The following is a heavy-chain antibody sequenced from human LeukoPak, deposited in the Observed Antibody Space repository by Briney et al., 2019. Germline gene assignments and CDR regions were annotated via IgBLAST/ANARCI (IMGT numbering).Heavy chain of an antibody. J-gene: IGHJ4*02. CDR1: GYTFTSYG. CDR2: ISAYNGNT. V-gene: IGHV1-18*01. CDR3: ARDSIVEVPAPLLH. D-gene: IGHD2-2*01. Sequence: ASVKVSCKASGYTFTSYGISWVRQAPGQGREWMGWISAYNGNTNYAQKLQGRVTMTTDTSTSTAYMELRSLRADDTAVYHCARDSIVEVPAPLLHWGQGTMVTVSS.